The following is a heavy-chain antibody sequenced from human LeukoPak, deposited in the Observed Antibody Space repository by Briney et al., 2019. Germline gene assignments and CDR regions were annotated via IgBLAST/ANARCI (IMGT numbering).Heavy chain of an antibody. D-gene: IGHD6-19*01. J-gene: IGHJ4*02. V-gene: IGHV3-23*01. CDR1: GFTFSSYA. Sequence: GGSLRLSCAASGFTFSSYAMSWVRQAPGKGPEWVSAISDSGGSTYYADSVKGRFTISRDNSKNTLYLQMNGLRAEDTAVYYCAKERVGSGKYYFDYWGQGTLVTVSS. CDR3: AKERVGSGKYYFDY. CDR2: ISDSGGST.